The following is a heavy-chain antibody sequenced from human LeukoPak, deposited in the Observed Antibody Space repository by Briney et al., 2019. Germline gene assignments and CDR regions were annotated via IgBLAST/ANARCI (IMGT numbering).Heavy chain of an antibody. D-gene: IGHD4-17*01. CDR1: GFTFSSYA. CDR2: ISGSGRGGRT. Sequence: PGGSLRLSCAASGFTFSSYAMSWVRQAPGKGLEWVSGISGSGRGGRTYYADLVKGRFTISRDNSRNTLYLQMNSLRAEDTAVYYCAKEIWPTVTTPGHTYFDYWGQGTLVTVSS. CDR3: AKEIWPTVTTPGHTYFDY. V-gene: IGHV3-23*01. J-gene: IGHJ4*02.